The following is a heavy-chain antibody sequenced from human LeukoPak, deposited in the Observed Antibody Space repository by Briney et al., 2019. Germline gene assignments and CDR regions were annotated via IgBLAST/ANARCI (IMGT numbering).Heavy chain of an antibody. Sequence: PSETLSLTCTVSGGSISSYYWSWIRQPPGKGLEWIGYIYYSGSTNYNPSLKSRVTISVDTSKNQFSLKLSSVTAAGTVVYYCARHGVRNHRQNWFDPWGQGTLVTVSS. D-gene: IGHD1-14*01. CDR2: IYYSGST. CDR3: ARHGVRNHRQNWFDP. J-gene: IGHJ5*02. CDR1: GGSISSYY. V-gene: IGHV4-59*01.